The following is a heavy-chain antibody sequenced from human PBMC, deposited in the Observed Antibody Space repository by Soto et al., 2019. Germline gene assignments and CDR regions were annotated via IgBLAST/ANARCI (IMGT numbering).Heavy chain of an antibody. CDR1: GYRFTSYW. Sequence: PGESLKISCKCSGYRFTSYWIGWVRQMPGKGLEWMGIIYPGDSDTRYSPSFQGQVTISADKSISTAYLQWSSLKASDTAMYYCARQGQLSYYNMGVWGKGTTVTVSS. V-gene: IGHV5-51*01. CDR3: ARQGQLSYYNMGV. J-gene: IGHJ6*03. D-gene: IGHD6-13*01. CDR2: IYPGDSDT.